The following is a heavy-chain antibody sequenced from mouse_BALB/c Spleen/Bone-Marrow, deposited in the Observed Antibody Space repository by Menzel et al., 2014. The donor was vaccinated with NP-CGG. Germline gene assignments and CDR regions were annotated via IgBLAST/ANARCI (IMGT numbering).Heavy chain of an antibody. CDR1: GYAFTNYN. V-gene: IGHV1S135*01. D-gene: IGHD2-12*01. CDR3: ARELSRAMDY. CDR2: IDPYSGGT. Sequence: EVKLVESGPELVKPGASVKVSCKASGYAFTNYNMFWVKQSHGKSLEWIGYIDPYSGGTNYNQKFKGKATLTVDKSSSTAYMHLNSLTSEDSAAYYCARELSRAMDYWGQGNSVTVSS. J-gene: IGHJ4*01.